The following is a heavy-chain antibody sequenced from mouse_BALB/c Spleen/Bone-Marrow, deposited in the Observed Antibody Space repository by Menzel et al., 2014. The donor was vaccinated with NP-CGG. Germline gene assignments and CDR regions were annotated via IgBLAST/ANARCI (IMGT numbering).Heavy chain of an antibody. CDR2: ISSGGSYT. V-gene: IGHV5-9-4*01. Sequence: VQLVESGGGLVKPGGSLKLSCAASGFTFSSYAMSWVRQSPEKRLEWVAEISSGGSYTYYPDTVTGRFTISRDNAKNTLYLEMSSLRSEDTAMYYCARSPQRDYAMDYWGQGTSVTVSS. D-gene: IGHD3-2*02. J-gene: IGHJ4*01. CDR3: ARSPQRDYAMDY. CDR1: GFTFSSYA.